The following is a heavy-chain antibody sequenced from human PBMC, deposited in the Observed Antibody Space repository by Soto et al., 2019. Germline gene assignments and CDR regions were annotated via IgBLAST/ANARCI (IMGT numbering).Heavy chain of an antibody. J-gene: IGHJ2*01. CDR3: ARDIAARPHWYFDL. CDR1: GGSISSYY. CDR2: IYYSGST. D-gene: IGHD6-6*01. Sequence: SETLSLTCTVSGGSISSYYWSWIRQPPGKGLEWIGYIYYSGSTNYNPSLKSRVTISVDTSKNQFSLKLSSVTAADTAVYYCARDIAARPHWYFDLWGRGTLVTVSS. V-gene: IGHV4-59*01.